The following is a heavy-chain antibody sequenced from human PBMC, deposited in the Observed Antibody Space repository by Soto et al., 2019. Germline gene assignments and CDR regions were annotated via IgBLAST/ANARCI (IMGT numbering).Heavy chain of an antibody. D-gene: IGHD2-15*01. Sequence: SVKVSCKASGGTFSSYTISWVRQAPGQGLEWMGRIIPILGIANYAQKFQGRVTITGDKSTSTAYMELSSLRSEDTAVYYCARVQYCSGGSCYPPAAFDIWGQGTMVTVSS. CDR3: ARVQYCSGGSCYPPAAFDI. V-gene: IGHV1-69*02. CDR1: GGTFSSYT. J-gene: IGHJ3*02. CDR2: IIPILGIA.